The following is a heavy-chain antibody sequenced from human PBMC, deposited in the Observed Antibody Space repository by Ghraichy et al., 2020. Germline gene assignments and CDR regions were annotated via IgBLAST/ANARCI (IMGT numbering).Heavy chain of an antibody. CDR2: TSGSGGST. CDR3: AKDGEPLYSGSFYDAFDI. Sequence: GGSLRLSCAASGFTFSSYAMSWVRQAPGKGLEWVSATSGSGGSTYYADSEKGRFTISRDNSKNTLYLQMNSLRAEDTAVYYCAKDGEPLYSGSFYDAFDIWGQGTMVTVSS. D-gene: IGHD1-26*01. V-gene: IGHV3-23*01. CDR1: GFTFSSYA. J-gene: IGHJ3*02.